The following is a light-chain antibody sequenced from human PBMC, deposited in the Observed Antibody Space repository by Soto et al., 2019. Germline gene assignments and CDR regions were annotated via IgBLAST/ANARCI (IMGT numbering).Light chain of an antibody. CDR1: SSDVGGYNY. CDR3: CSYTTSNTRQIV. J-gene: IGLJ1*01. V-gene: IGLV2-14*03. Sequence: QSVLTQPASVSGSPGQSITISWTGTSSDVGGYNYVSWYQHHPGKAPKLMIYDVSNRPSGVSNRFSGSKSGNTASLTISGLQPEDEADYYCCSYTTSNTRQIVFGTGTKVTVL. CDR2: DVS.